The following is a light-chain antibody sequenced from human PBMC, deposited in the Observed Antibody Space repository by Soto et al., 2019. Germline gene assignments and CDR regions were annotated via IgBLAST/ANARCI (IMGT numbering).Light chain of an antibody. J-gene: IGKJ1*01. CDR3: QQYNDYLWR. Sequence: AIQLTQSPSSLSASMGDRVTINCRASQGIINYLARYQQKPGKAPKLLIYDASTLESGVPSRFSGSGSGTEFTLTISSLQPDDFATYYCQQYNDYLWRCGQGTTGDIK. CDR1: QGIINY. CDR2: DAS. V-gene: IGKV1D-13*01.